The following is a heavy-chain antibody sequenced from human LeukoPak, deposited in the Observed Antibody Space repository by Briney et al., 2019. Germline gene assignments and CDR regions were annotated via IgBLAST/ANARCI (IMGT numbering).Heavy chain of an antibody. Sequence: ASVKVSCKVSGYTLTELSMHWVRQAPGKGLEWMGGFDPEDGETIYAQKFQGRVTMTEDTSTDTAYMELSSLGSEDTAVYYCATLAAAGTLDAFDIWGQGTMVTVSS. V-gene: IGHV1-24*01. CDR3: ATLAAAGTLDAFDI. CDR1: GYTLTELS. CDR2: FDPEDGET. J-gene: IGHJ3*02. D-gene: IGHD6-13*01.